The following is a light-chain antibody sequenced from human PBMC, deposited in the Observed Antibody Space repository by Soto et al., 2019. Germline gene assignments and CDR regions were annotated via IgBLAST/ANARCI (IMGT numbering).Light chain of an antibody. CDR1: QSVSSSY. CDR2: DAS. CDR3: QQYSSAPDMYT. Sequence: EIVLTQSPGTLSLSPGERATLSCRASQSVSSSYLAWYQQKPGQAPRLLIYDASSRATGIPDRFSGSGSGTDFTLTISRLEPEDFAVHYWQQYSSAPDMYTFGQGTKLEIK. J-gene: IGKJ2*01. V-gene: IGKV3-20*01.